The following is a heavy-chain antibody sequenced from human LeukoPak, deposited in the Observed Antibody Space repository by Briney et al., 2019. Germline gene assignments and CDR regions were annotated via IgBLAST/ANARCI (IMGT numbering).Heavy chain of an antibody. D-gene: IGHD3-9*01. CDR1: GFTFSTYW. Sequence: GGSLRLSCAASGFTFSTYWMHWVRQAPGKGLVWVSHVNSDGSSTTHADSVKGRFTISRDNAKNTLYLQMNSLRAEDTAVYYCAREGVPDILTGYQPNYFDYWGRGTLVTVSS. CDR3: AREGVPDILTGYQPNYFDY. J-gene: IGHJ4*02. CDR2: VNSDGSST. V-gene: IGHV3-74*01.